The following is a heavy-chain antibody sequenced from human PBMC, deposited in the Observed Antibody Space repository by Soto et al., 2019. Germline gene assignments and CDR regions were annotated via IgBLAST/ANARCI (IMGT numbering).Heavy chain of an antibody. J-gene: IGHJ6*02. V-gene: IGHV3-30*18. Sequence: QVQLVESGGGVVQPGRSLRLSCAASGFTFSNYGMHWVRQAPGKGLEWVAVISYDGSNKYYADSVKGRFTIARDNSKNTLYLQMNSLRAEDTAVYYCAKVGDYGRPYYYYYGMDVWGQGTTVTVSS. CDR2: ISYDGSNK. D-gene: IGHD4-17*01. CDR3: AKVGDYGRPYYYYYGMDV. CDR1: GFTFSNYG.